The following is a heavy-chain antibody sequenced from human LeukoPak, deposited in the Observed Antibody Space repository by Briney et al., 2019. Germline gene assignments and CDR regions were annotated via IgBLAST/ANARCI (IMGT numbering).Heavy chain of an antibody. CDR3: ARKNRITIFGVVTHYYYMDV. D-gene: IGHD3-3*01. V-gene: IGHV3-20*04. J-gene: IGHJ6*03. Sequence: GGSLRLSCAASGFTFSSYSMNWVRQAPGKGLEWVSGISWNGGSTDYADSVKGRFTISRDNAKNSLYLQMNSLRAEDTALYYCARKNRITIFGVVTHYYYMDVWGKGTTVTVSS. CDR2: ISWNGGST. CDR1: GFTFSSYS.